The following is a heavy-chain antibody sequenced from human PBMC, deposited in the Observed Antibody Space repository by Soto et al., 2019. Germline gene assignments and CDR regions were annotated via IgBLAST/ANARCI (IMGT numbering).Heavy chain of an antibody. D-gene: IGHD3-10*01. CDR2: ISSGSTTI. J-gene: IGHJ4*02. V-gene: IGHV3-48*01. CDR1: GFTFSNYW. CDR3: ARVSNYYGSGTYYNAFDY. Sequence: GGSLRLSCAASGFTFSNYWMHWVRQAPGKGLEWVSYISSGSTTIYYADSVKGRFTISRDNAKNSLYLQMNSLRAEDTAVYYCARVSNYYGSGTYYNAFDYWGQGSLVTVSS.